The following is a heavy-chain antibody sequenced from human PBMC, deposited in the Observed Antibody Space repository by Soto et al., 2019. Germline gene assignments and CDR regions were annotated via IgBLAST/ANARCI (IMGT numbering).Heavy chain of an antibody. CDR1: GFSISNNY. Sequence: GGSLRLSCAASGFSISNNYMSWVRQAPGKGLEWVSVIYQGYGTYYADSVKGRFTTSRDNSKNTLYLQMNSLRAEDTAVYYCAKDSTRMWWLRSDWFDPWGQGALVTVSS. V-gene: IGHV3-66*01. J-gene: IGHJ5*02. CDR3: AKDSTRMWWLRSDWFDP. CDR2: IYQGYGT. D-gene: IGHD5-12*01.